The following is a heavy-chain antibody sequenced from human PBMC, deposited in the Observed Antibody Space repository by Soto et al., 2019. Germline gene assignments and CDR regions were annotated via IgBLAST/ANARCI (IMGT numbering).Heavy chain of an antibody. CDR2: ISSSSYI. J-gene: IGHJ4*02. Sequence: GGSLRLSCAASGFTFSSYSMNWVRQAPGKGLEWVSSISSSSYIYYADSVKGRFTISRDNAKNSLYLQMNSLRAEDTAVYYCARDRKKQLVQTGGFDYWGQGPLGTVSS. D-gene: IGHD6-13*01. CDR3: ARDRKKQLVQTGGFDY. CDR1: GFTFSSYS. V-gene: IGHV3-21*01.